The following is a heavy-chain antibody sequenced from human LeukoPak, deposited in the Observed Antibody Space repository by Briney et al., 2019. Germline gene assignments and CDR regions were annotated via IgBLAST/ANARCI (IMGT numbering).Heavy chain of an antibody. CDR3: ARAVGSSESNWFDP. CDR2: IYTSGST. Sequence: SETLSLTCTVSGDSISSGSYYWSWIRRPAGKGLEWIGRIYTSGSTHYNPPLKSRVTISVDTSKNQFSLNLNSVTAADTAVYYCARAVGSSESNWFDPWGQGTLATVSS. J-gene: IGHJ5*02. D-gene: IGHD6-19*01. CDR1: GDSISSGSYY. V-gene: IGHV4-61*02.